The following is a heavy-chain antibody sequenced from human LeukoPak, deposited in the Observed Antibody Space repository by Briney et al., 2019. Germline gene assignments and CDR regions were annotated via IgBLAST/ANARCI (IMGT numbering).Heavy chain of an antibody. V-gene: IGHV5-10-1*01. Sequence: GESLKISCKGSGYSFTSYWTSWVRQMPGKGLEWMGRIDPSDSYTNYSPSFQGHVTISADKSISTAYLQWSSLKASDTAMYYCAINREVVPAADSYYGMDVWGQGTTVTVSS. J-gene: IGHJ6*02. CDR3: AINREVVPAADSYYGMDV. D-gene: IGHD2-2*01. CDR1: GYSFTSYW. CDR2: IDPSDSYT.